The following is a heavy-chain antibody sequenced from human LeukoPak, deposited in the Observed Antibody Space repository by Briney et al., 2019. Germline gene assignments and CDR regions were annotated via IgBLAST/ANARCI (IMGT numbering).Heavy chain of an antibody. V-gene: IGHV3-9*01. CDR2: ISWSSGSI. Sequence: GRSLRLSCAASGFTFDDYAMHWVRQAPGKGLEWVSGISWSSGSIGYADSVKGRFTISRDNAKNSLYLQMNSLRAEDTALYYCAKGYCSSTSCYPTDYWGQGTLVTVSS. J-gene: IGHJ4*02. CDR3: AKGYCSSTSCYPTDY. D-gene: IGHD2-2*01. CDR1: GFTFDDYA.